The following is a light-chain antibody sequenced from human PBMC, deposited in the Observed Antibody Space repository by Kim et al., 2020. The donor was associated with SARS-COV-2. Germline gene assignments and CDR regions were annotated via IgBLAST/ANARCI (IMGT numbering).Light chain of an antibody. CDR1: QRSKHD. Sequence: VSPGEGLTPSRRARQRSKHDLDWYHQKPGQAPKLVNDGASTRATGIPARFSGSGSGKEFTLTISSLQPEDSAVYYCQQYYLWPRTFGVGTKVYIK. J-gene: IGKJ4*02. CDR3: QQYYLWPRT. CDR2: GAS. V-gene: IGKV3-15*01.